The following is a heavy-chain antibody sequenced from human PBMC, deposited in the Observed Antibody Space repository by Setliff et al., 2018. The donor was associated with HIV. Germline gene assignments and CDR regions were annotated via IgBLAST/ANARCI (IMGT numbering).Heavy chain of an antibody. CDR1: GGSINSGHYY. J-gene: IGHJ4*02. CDR3: ARDRYAGEIDY. CDR2: IYYTGST. Sequence: SETLSLTCAVSGGSINSGHYYWSWIRHHPGKGLEWIGYIYYTGSTYSNPSLKSRVTLSIDTSKNQFSLKLSSVTAADTAVYYCARDRYAGEIDYWGQGTLVTVSS. D-gene: IGHD3-10*01. V-gene: IGHV4-31*11.